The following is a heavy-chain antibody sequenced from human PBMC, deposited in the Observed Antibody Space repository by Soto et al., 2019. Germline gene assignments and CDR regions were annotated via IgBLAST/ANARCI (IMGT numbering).Heavy chain of an antibody. J-gene: IGHJ6*02. Sequence: GASVKVSCKASGYTFTSYDINWVRQATGQGLEWMGWMNPNSGNTSYAQKFQGRVTMTRNTYISTAYMELSRLRSDDTAVYYCARGQQLADYYYYYGMDVWGQGTTVTVSS. CDR1: GYTFTSYD. CDR3: ARGQQLADYYYYYGMDV. D-gene: IGHD6-13*01. V-gene: IGHV1-8*01. CDR2: MNPNSGNT.